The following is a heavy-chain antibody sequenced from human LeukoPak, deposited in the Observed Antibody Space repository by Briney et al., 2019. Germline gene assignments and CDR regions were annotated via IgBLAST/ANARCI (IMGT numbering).Heavy chain of an antibody. CDR1: GFTFSSYW. Sequence: GGSLGLSCAASGFTFSSYWMSWVRQAPGKGLEWVANIKQDGSEKYYVDSVKGRFTISRDNAKNSLYLQMDSLRAEDTAVYYCARRGNYYDSSGYYYEGVGGYYFDYWGQGTLVTVSS. V-gene: IGHV3-7*01. D-gene: IGHD3-22*01. CDR3: ARRGNYYDSSGYYYEGVGGYYFDY. J-gene: IGHJ4*02. CDR2: IKQDGSEK.